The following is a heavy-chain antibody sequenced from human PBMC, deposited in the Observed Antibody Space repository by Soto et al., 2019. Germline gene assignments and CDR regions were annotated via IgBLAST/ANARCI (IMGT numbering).Heavy chain of an antibody. CDR1: GYGFNLYE. CDR2: INAGNGNT. CDR3: ARSRAVAGLDY. D-gene: IGHD6-19*01. V-gene: IGHV1-3*01. Sequence: ASVKVSCKASGYGFNLYEIDWVRQAPGQRLEWMGWINAGNGNTKYSEKLQGRVTITRDTSASTAYMELISLRFEDTAVYYCARSRAVAGLDYWGQGTLVTVSS. J-gene: IGHJ4*02.